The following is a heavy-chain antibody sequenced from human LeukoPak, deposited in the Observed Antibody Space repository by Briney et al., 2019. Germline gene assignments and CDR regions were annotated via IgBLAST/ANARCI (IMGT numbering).Heavy chain of an antibody. CDR3: ARQAMGSPEANWFDP. CDR2: IYHSGST. J-gene: IGHJ5*02. Sequence: PSETLSLTCSVSGASLNSYYWSWIRQPPGKGLEWIGYIYHSGSTYYNPSLKSRVTISVDRSKNQFSLKLSSVTAADTAVYYCARQAMGSPEANWFDPWGQGTLVTVSS. V-gene: IGHV4-59*08. D-gene: IGHD5-24*01. CDR1: GASLNSYY.